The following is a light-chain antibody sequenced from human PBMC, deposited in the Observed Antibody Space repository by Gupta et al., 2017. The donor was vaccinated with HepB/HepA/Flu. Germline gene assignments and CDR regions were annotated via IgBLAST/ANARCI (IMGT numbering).Light chain of an antibody. V-gene: IGKV2D-29*01. CDR1: QSLLHADGKTY. CDR3: LKSIKLLMT. CDR2: EAS. J-gene: IGKJ5*01. Sequence: DIVMTPTPLSLSVTPGQPASISCKSTQSLLHADGKTYVYWYLQKPGQPPQLLSHEASNRFSGVPDRCSGSGSGKVFTLTISRVEAEDVGVYYCLKSIKLLMTFGQGTQLEIK.